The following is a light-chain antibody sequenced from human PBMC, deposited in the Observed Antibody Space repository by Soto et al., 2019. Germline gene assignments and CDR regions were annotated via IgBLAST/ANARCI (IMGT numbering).Light chain of an antibody. CDR1: QSVSNY. CDR2: DVS. Sequence: EIVLTQSPATLSLSPGERATLSCRASQSVSNYLAWYQQKPGQAPRLLIYDVSSRATGIPDRFSGSGSGTDFTLTISRLEPVDFAVYYCQQYGISPTFGQGTKVEIK. CDR3: QQYGISPT. V-gene: IGKV3-20*01. J-gene: IGKJ1*01.